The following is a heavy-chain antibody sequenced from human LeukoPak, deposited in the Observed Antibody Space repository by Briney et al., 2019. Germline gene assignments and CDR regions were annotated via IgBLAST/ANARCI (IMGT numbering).Heavy chain of an antibody. CDR3: ARDWESYFDY. CDR1: AYTFTSYG. CDR2: ISGYNGNT. Sequence: GASVKVSCKASAYTFTSYGITWVRQAPGQGLEWMGWISGYNGNTHYAQKLQGRVTMTTDTSTSTAYMELRSLRSDDTAVYYYARDWESYFDYWGQGTLVTVSS. J-gene: IGHJ4*02. D-gene: IGHD1-26*01. V-gene: IGHV1-18*01.